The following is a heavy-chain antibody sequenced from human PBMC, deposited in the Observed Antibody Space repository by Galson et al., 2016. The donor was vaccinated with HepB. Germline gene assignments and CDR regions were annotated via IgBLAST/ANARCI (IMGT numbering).Heavy chain of an antibody. V-gene: IGHV3-53*01. D-gene: IGHD6-19*01. CDR2: MYVGGST. J-gene: IGHJ4*02. CDR1: GFIVRDNY. CDR3: ARGLPAGPIAVAAYDY. Sequence: LRLSCAASGFIVRDNYMTWVRQAPGKGLEWVSLMYVGGSTHYADSVKGRFTLSPDLSKNTLDLQMTSLRAEDTAVYYCARGLPAGPIAVAAYDYWGQGTLVTVSS.